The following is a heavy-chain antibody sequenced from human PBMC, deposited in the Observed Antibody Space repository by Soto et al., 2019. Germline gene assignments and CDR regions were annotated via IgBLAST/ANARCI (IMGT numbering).Heavy chain of an antibody. J-gene: IGHJ4*02. V-gene: IGHV3-73*01. CDR3: TSPYYYDSGVKSPGFDY. D-gene: IGHD3-22*01. CDR2: IRSRPNSYAT. Sequence: EVPLVESGGGLVQPGGSLKLSCATSGFIFSGFAIHWVRQASGKGLEWVGHIRSRPNSYATAYAASVKGRFTISRDDSKNTAYLQMNSLKTEDTAVYYCTSPYYYDSGVKSPGFDYWGQGSLVTVSS. CDR1: GFIFSGFA.